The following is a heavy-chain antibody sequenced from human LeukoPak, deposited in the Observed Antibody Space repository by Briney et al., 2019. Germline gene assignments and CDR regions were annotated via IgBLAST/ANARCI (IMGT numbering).Heavy chain of an antibody. J-gene: IGHJ4*02. CDR2: ISSSSSYI. CDR1: GFTFSSYS. V-gene: IGHV3-21*01. CDR3: ARELSVEGTWYYFDY. D-gene: IGHD1-1*01. Sequence: GGSLRLSCAASGFTFSSYSMNWVRQAPGKGLEWVSSISSSSSYIYYADSVKGRFTISRDNAKNSLYLQMNSLRAEDTAVYYCARELSVEGTWYYFDYWGQGTPVTVSS.